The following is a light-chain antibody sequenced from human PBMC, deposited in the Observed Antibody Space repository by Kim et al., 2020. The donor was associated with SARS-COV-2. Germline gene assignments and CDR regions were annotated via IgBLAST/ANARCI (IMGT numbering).Light chain of an antibody. CDR1: QTVSSSY. J-gene: IGKJ2*01. Sequence: SLPPGEGATLSCRTSQTVSSSYLAWFQQKPGQAPRLLIYGASSRATGIPDRFSGSGSGTDFTLTISRLEPEDFAVYYCQQYGSGYTFGQGTKLEI. V-gene: IGKV3-20*01. CDR3: QQYGSGYT. CDR2: GAS.